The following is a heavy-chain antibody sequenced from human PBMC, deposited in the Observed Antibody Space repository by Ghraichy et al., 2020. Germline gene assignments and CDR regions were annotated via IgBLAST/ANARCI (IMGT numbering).Heavy chain of an antibody. Sequence: GGSLRLSCAASGFTFSNYGIHWVRQAPGKGLEWAAVISKDGSNKYFADSVKGRFTISRDNSKNTLYLEMNSLRPEDTAVYYCAKERGSSWTFDYWGQGTLVIVSS. CDR1: GFTFSNYG. J-gene: IGHJ4*02. D-gene: IGHD6-13*01. CDR3: AKERGSSWTFDY. V-gene: IGHV3-30*18. CDR2: ISKDGSNK.